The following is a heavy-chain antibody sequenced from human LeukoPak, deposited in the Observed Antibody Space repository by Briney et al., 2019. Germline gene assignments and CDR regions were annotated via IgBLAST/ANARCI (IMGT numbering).Heavy chain of an antibody. CDR3: ARGPSTRFDS. CDR1: GASISSSTYY. CDR2: VYTSGST. V-gene: IGHV4-61*02. J-gene: IGHJ4*02. D-gene: IGHD2-2*01. Sequence: SETLSLTCTVSGASISSSTYYWSWIRQPAGKGLEWIGRVYTSGSTNYNPSLKSRVTMSADTSKNQFSLKLSSVTAADTAVYYCARGPSTRFDSWGQGTLVTVSS.